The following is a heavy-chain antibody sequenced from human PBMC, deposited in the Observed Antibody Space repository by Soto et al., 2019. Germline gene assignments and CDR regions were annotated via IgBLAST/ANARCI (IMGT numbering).Heavy chain of an antibody. D-gene: IGHD2-2*01. V-gene: IGHV4-39*01. J-gene: IGHJ4*02. CDR3: ARQPGDIVVVPIDGFFDY. CDR2: IYYSGST. Sequence: QLQLQESGPGLVKPSETLSLTCTVSGGSISSSSYYWGWIRQPPGKGLEWIGGIYYSGSTYYNPSLKSRVTISVDTSKNQCSLKLSSVTAADAAVYYCARQPGDIVVVPIDGFFDYWGQGTLVTVSS. CDR1: GGSISSSSYY.